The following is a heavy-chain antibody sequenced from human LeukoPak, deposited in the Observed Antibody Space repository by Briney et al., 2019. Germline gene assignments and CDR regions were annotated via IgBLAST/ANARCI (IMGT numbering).Heavy chain of an antibody. D-gene: IGHD6-13*01. J-gene: IGHJ4*02. V-gene: IGHV3-21*01. CDR3: ARGVAAAGPGHFDY. CDR2: ISSSSSYI. Sequence: GGSLRLSCAASGFTFSSYSMNWVRQAPGKGLEWVSFISSSSSYIYYADSVKGRFTISRDNAKNSLYLQMNSLRAEDTAVYYCARGVAAAGPGHFDYWGQGTLVTVSS. CDR1: GFTFSSYS.